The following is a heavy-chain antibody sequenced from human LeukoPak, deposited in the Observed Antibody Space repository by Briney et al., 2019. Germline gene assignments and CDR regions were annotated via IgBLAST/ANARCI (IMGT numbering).Heavy chain of an antibody. Sequence: PSETLSLTCTVSGGSMSSYYWSWIRQPPGKGLEWIGYIYYSGSTNYNPSLKSRVTISVDTSKNQFSLKLSSVTAADTAVYYCARDSDTAMGLFDYWGQGTLVTVSS. CDR2: IYYSGST. D-gene: IGHD5-18*01. J-gene: IGHJ4*02. CDR3: ARDSDTAMGLFDY. CDR1: GGSMSSYY. V-gene: IGHV4-59*01.